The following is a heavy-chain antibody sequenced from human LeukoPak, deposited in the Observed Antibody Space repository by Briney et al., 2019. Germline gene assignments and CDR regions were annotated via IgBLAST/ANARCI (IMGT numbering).Heavy chain of an antibody. V-gene: IGHV4-34*01. Sequence: AETLSLTCSVYGGSFSAFYWNWIRQPPGKGLEWVGEVNHSGSTYYNPSLKSRVTFSVDTSKKQFSLKLTSVTAADTAVYYCARAAYCSSTNCYGFDYWGQGTLVTVSS. D-gene: IGHD2-2*01. CDR1: GGSFSAFY. J-gene: IGHJ4*02. CDR3: ARAAYCSSTNCYGFDY. CDR2: VNHSGST.